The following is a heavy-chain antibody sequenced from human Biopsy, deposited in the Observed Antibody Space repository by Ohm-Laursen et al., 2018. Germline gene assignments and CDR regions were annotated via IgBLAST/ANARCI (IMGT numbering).Heavy chain of an antibody. Sequence: GTLSLTCAVSGGSISSDYWSWIRQTPGKGLEWIGYIYYSGSTNYNPPLKSRVTISVDTSKNQFSLRLNSVTAADTAVYYCARATNSTGWPYYYFYGMDVWGQGTTVTVSS. CDR2: IYYSGST. CDR3: ARATNSTGWPYYYFYGMDV. V-gene: IGHV4-59*01. D-gene: IGHD2/OR15-2a*01. CDR1: GGSISSDY. J-gene: IGHJ6*02.